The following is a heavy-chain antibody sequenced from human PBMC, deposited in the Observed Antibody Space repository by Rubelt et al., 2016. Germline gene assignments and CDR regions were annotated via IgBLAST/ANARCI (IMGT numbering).Heavy chain of an antibody. Sequence: QLQLQESGPGLVKPSETLSVTCAVSGGSISSSSYYWDWIRQPPGKGLEWIGSLYYSGSTYYSPSLKSRVTISVDKSKNQFSLNLTSVTAADTAVYYWAGRSGSYYYYAMDVWGQGTTVTVSS. CDR1: GGSISSSSYY. J-gene: IGHJ6*02. D-gene: IGHD1-26*01. CDR2: LYYSGST. CDR3: AGRSGSYYYYAMDV. V-gene: IGHV4-39*01.